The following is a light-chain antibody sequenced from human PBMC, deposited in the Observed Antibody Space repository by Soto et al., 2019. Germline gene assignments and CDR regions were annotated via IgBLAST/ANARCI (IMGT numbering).Light chain of an antibody. Sequence: EIVLTQSPGTLSLSPGERATLSCRASQSVSSSYLAWYQQKPGQAPRLLIYGASSRATGIPDRFSGSGSGTYFTLTSSRLAHEDFAVYYCQQYGSPRTFGQGTKVEIK. J-gene: IGKJ1*01. CDR1: QSVSSSY. CDR3: QQYGSPRT. CDR2: GAS. V-gene: IGKV3-20*01.